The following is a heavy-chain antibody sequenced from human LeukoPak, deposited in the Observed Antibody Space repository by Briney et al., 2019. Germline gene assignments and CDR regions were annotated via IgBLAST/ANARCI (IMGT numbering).Heavy chain of an antibody. CDR1: GYSFTNYW. CDR2: IYPGDSDA. V-gene: IGHV5-51*01. CDR3: ARRRDLYSGSYYPFDY. Sequence: GESLKISRKGPGYSFTNYWIGWVRQMPGKGLKWMGIIYPGDSDARYSPSFQGQVTISADKSISTAYLQWSSLKASDTAMYYCARRRDLYSGSYYPFDYWGQGTLVTVSS. J-gene: IGHJ4*02. D-gene: IGHD1-26*01.